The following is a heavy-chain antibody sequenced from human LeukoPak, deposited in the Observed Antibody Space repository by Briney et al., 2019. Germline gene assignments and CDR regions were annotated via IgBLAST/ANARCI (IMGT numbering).Heavy chain of an antibody. D-gene: IGHD1-7*01. CDR2: IYCSGST. CDR3: ARDGFRLRAGTTSSNWFDP. J-gene: IGHJ5*02. Sequence: PSETLSLTCTVSGGSISSYYWSWLRQPPGKGLEWVGYIYCSGSTNYNPSLKSRVTISVDTSKNQFSLKLSSVTAADTAVYYCARDGFRLRAGTTSSNWFDPWGQGTLVTVSS. V-gene: IGHV4-59*01. CDR1: GGSISSYY.